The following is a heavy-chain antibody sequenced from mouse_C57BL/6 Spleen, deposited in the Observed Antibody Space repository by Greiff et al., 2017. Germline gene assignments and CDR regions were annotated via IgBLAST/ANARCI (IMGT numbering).Heavy chain of an antibody. J-gene: IGHJ3*01. V-gene: IGHV1-78*01. Sequence: VQLQQSDAELVKPGASVKISCKVSGYTFTDHTIHWMKQRPEQGLEWIGNIYPRDGSTKYNEKFKGKATLTADKSSSTAYRQLNSLTSEDSAVYFCARAGGYDGDWFDYWGQGTLVTVSA. CDR1: GYTFTDHT. CDR2: IYPRDGST. CDR3: ARAGGYDGDWFDY. D-gene: IGHD2-2*01.